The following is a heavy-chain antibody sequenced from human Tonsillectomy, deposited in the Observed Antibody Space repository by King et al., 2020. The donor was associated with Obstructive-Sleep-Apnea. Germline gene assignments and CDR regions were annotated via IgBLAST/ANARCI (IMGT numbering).Heavy chain of an antibody. Sequence: VQLVESGGGLVQPGGSLRLSCAASGFTFSSYWMHWVRQAPGKGLVWVSRINSDGSSTSYADSVKGRFTISRDNAKNTLYLQMNSLRAEDTAVYYCARDRSRFKGTDYSDDYYYGMDVWGQGTTVTVSS. CDR1: GFTFSSYW. J-gene: IGHJ6*02. D-gene: IGHD4-11*01. CDR2: INSDGSST. CDR3: ARDRSRFKGTDYSDDYYYGMDV. V-gene: IGHV3-74*01.